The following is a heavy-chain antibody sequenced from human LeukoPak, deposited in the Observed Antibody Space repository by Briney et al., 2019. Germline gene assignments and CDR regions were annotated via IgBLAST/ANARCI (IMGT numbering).Heavy chain of an antibody. CDR1: GFTFSSFE. V-gene: IGHV3-48*03. Sequence: GGSLRLSCAASGFTFSSFEMNWVRQAPGKGLEWVSYISSRSATIYYADSVKGRFTISRDNAKNSLYLQMNSLRAEDTAVYYCARDPLSSSSFDLWGQGTLVTVSS. D-gene: IGHD6-13*01. J-gene: IGHJ4*02. CDR3: ARDPLSSSSFDL. CDR2: ISSRSATI.